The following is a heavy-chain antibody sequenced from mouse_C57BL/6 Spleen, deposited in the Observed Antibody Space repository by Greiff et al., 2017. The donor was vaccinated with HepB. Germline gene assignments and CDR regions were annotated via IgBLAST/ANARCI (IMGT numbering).Heavy chain of an antibody. D-gene: IGHD4-1*01. CDR2: ISSGSSTI. J-gene: IGHJ2*01. V-gene: IGHV5-17*01. CDR3: ARQGGFLGDYFDY. CDR1: GFTFSDYG. Sequence: EVMLVESGGVLVKPGGSLKLSCAASGFTFSDYGMHWVRQAPEKGLEWVAYISSGSSTIYYADTVKGRFTISRDNAKNTLFLQMTSLRSEDTAMYYCARQGGFLGDYFDYWGQGTTLTVSS.